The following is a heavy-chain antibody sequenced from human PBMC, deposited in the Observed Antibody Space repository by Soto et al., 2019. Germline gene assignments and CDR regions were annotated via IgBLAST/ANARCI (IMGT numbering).Heavy chain of an antibody. J-gene: IGHJ5*02. V-gene: IGHV3-48*02. CDR3: ARDNGIAGSFDP. D-gene: IGHD6-13*01. CDR1: GFTFRSYS. CDR2: ISISSRTI. Sequence: LRLSCAASGFTFRSYSMNWARQAPGKGLEWVSYISISSRTIYYADSVKGRFTISRDDAKNSLYLQMNSLRDEDTSVYYCARDNGIAGSFDPWGQGTLVTVSS.